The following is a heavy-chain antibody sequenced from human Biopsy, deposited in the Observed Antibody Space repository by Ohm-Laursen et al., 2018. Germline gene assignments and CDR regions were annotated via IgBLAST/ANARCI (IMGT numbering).Heavy chain of an antibody. J-gene: IGHJ6*02. CDR2: ISGYNGNT. CDR3: ARDRHHAAGSYAGMDV. D-gene: IGHD3-10*01. CDR1: GYMFYSYG. V-gene: IGHV1-18*01. Sequence: AASVKVSCNAPGYMFYSYGVSWVRLAPGQGPEWMGWISGYNGNTNYPQSLQGRVTLTTDASSSTAYMELRGLRSDDTAVYYCARDRHHAAGSYAGMDVWGQGTTVTVSS.